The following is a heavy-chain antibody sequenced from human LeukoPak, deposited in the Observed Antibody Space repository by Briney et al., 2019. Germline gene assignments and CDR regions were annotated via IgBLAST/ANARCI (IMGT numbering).Heavy chain of an antibody. Sequence: GGSLRLSCAASGFTFSDHYMDGVRQAPGKGLEWVGRIKHKADSYTTEYAASVKGRSTISKDDSKNSLYLQMNSLKTEDTAVYYCVRLWDRWFDSWGQGTLVTVSA. D-gene: IGHD1-14*01. CDR1: GFTFSDHY. CDR2: IKHKADSYTT. V-gene: IGHV3-72*01. J-gene: IGHJ5*01. CDR3: VRLWDRWFDS.